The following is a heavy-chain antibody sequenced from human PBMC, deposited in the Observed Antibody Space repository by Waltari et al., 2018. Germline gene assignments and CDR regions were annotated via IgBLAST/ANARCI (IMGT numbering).Heavy chain of an antibody. Sequence: EVPLVESGGGSIQPGGSLRLSCAASGFSVSRSYMSWVRLAPGKGLEGGTVSYGGGNKYYADSGGGRFTISRDKSKNTVSLEMNSLRAEDTAVYYCARSPYVDHYDYWGQGTLVTVSS. CDR3: ARSPYVDHYDY. J-gene: IGHJ4*02. CDR1: GFSVSRSY. V-gene: IGHV3-53*01. D-gene: IGHD4-17*01. CDR2: SYGGGNK.